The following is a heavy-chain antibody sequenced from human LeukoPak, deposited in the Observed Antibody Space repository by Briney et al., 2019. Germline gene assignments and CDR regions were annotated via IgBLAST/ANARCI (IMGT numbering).Heavy chain of an antibody. CDR3: ARVVVVAATPHFDY. J-gene: IGHJ4*02. CDR2: IYYSGST. V-gene: IGHV4-59*01. Sequence: SETLSLTCTVSGGSISSYYWSWIRQPPGKGLEWIGYIYYSGSTNYNPSLKSRVTISVDTSKNQFSLKLSSVTAADTAVYYCARVVVVAATPHFDYWGQGTLVTVSS. CDR1: GGSISSYY. D-gene: IGHD2-15*01.